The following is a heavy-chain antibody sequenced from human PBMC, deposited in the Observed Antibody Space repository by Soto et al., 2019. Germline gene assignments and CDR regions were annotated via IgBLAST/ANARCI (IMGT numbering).Heavy chain of an antibody. CDR3: VRDDGAKRSSS. CDR2: IVPIYRTA. Sequence: QVKLVQSGAEVKKPGSSVTVSCKASGGTFSSYRINWVRQAPGQGLEWVGGIVPIYRTADYAQKFQGRVTITTDESARKSYMEMRSLKSQDTAVYYCVRDDGAKRSSSGGQGTLVTVSS. CDR1: GGTFSSYR. J-gene: IGHJ4*02. V-gene: IGHV1-69*01. D-gene: IGHD6-13*01.